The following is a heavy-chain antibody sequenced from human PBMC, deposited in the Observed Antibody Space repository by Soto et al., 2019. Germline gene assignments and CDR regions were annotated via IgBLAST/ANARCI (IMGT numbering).Heavy chain of an antibody. CDR1: GFTFRTTG. CDR3: TTARHCSSDACPAAE. Sequence: PGGSLRLSCTTSGFTFRTTGMLWLRQPPGKGLEWVSAIGPDPSNTKYTDSVKGRFSISRDNSKNTVFLQMTSLGAEDTALYYCTTARHCSSDACPAAEWGQGTLVTVSS. V-gene: IGHV3-23*01. J-gene: IGHJ4*02. CDR2: IGPDPSNT. D-gene: IGHD2-2*01.